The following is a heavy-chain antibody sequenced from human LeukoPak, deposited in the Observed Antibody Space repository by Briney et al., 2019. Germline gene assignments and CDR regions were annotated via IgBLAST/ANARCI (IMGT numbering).Heavy chain of an antibody. V-gene: IGHV4-34*01. CDR1: GGSFSGYY. Sequence: KPSETLSFTCAVYGGSFSGYYWSWIRQPPGKGLEWIGEINHSGSTNYNPSLKSRVTISVDTSKNQFSLKLSSVTAADTAVYYCARDLSVAGTGGSDYWGQGTLVTVSS. D-gene: IGHD6-19*01. J-gene: IGHJ4*02. CDR3: ARDLSVAGTGGSDY. CDR2: INHSGST.